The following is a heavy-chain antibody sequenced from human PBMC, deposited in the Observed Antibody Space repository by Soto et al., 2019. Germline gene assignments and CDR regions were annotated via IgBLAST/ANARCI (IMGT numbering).Heavy chain of an antibody. J-gene: IGHJ4*02. CDR2: INHSRST. CDR3: ARRLLGYCSGGSCYRGGFDY. D-gene: IGHD2-15*01. CDR1: GGSFSGYY. V-gene: IGHV4-34*01. Sequence: SETLSLTCAVYGGSFSGYYWSWIRQPPGKGLEWIGEINHSRSTNYNPSLKSRVTISVDTSKNQFSLKLSSVTAADTAVYYCARRLLGYCSGGSCYRGGFDYWGQGTLVTV.